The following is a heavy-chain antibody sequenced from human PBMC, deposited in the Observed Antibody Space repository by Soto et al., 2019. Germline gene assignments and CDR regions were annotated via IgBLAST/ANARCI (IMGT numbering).Heavy chain of an antibody. V-gene: IGHV3-30*18. CDR2: ISKDGDIK. J-gene: IGHJ4*02. D-gene: IGHD1-7*01. CDR1: GFTFNTYG. CDR3: TNWNYPQSD. Sequence: QVQLVESGGGVVQPGGSLRLSCAASGFTFNTYGMHWVRQAPGKGLEWVAVISKDGDIKFYADSMKGRFTISRDNSKNTLYLQVNSLRPEDTAVYYCTNWNYPQSDWGQGTRVTVSS.